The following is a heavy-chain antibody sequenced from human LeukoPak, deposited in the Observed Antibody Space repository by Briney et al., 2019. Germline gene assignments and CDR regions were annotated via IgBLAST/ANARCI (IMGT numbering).Heavy chain of an antibody. CDR3: VRGGARGWFDP. D-gene: IGHD4/OR15-4a*01. CDR2: IYYSGST. J-gene: IGHJ5*02. CDR1: GGSISGYY. V-gene: IGHV4-59*01. Sequence: SETLSLTCTVSGGSISGYYWSWIRQPPGKGLEWIGYIYYSGSTKYNPSLNSRVTISVDTSKNQSSLKLNSVPAADTAVYYCVRGGARGWFDPWGQGTLVTVSS.